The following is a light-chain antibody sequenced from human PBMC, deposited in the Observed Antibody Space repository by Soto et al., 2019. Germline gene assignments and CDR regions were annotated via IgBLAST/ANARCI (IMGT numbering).Light chain of an antibody. Sequence: EIVLTQSPATLSLSPGDRATLSCRASHSVGSLLAWYRQKPGQAPRLLIYFGSNRAAGIPPRFSGSQSGTEFTLPIDSLQPEDFALFCCQQRSSSPWMFGQGTRVEVK. CDR1: HSVGSL. J-gene: IGKJ1*01. CDR2: FGS. CDR3: QQRSSSPWM. V-gene: IGKV3-11*01.